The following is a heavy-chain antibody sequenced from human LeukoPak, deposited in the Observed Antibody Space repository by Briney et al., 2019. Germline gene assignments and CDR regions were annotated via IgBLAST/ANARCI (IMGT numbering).Heavy chain of an antibody. J-gene: IGHJ3*02. D-gene: IGHD4-17*01. CDR1: GFTFSSYS. V-gene: IGHV3-48*04. CDR2: ISSSSSTI. CDR3: AKDKGDYGDYDRAFDI. Sequence: PGGSLRLSCAASGFTFSSYSMNWVRQAPGKGLEWVSYISSSSSTIYYADSVKGRFTISRDNAKNSLYLQMNSLRAEDTAVYYCAKDKGDYGDYDRAFDIWGQGTMVTVSS.